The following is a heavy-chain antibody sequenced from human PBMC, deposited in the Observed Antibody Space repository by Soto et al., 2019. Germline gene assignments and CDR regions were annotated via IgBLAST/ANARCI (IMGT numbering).Heavy chain of an antibody. CDR3: ARSPRAYSSSRNYPHNWFDP. CDR1: GYTFTSYY. CDR2: INPSGGST. V-gene: IGHV1-46*01. Sequence: ASVKVSCKASGYTFTSYYMHWVRQAPGQGLEWMGIINPSGGSTSYAQKFQGRVTMTRDTSTSTVYMELSRLRSDDMAVYYCARSPRAYSSSRNYPHNWFDPWGQGTLVTVSS. J-gene: IGHJ5*02. D-gene: IGHD6-13*01.